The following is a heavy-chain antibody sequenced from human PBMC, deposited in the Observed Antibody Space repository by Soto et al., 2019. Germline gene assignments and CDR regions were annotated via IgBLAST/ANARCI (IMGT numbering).Heavy chain of an antibody. CDR2: ISGSGGST. Sequence: GGSLRLSCAASGFTFSSYAMSWVRQAPGKGLEWVSAISGSGGSTYYADSVKGRFTISRDNSKNTLYLQMNSLRAEDTAVCYCAKDYSPNDYGDLYYFDYWGEGTLVTVSS. CDR3: AKDYSPNDYGDLYYFDY. D-gene: IGHD4-17*01. CDR1: GFTFSSYA. J-gene: IGHJ4*02. V-gene: IGHV3-23*01.